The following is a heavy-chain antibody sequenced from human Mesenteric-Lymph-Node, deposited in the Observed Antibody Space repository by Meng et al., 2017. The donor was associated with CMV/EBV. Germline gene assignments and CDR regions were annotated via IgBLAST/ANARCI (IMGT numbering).Heavy chain of an antibody. J-gene: IGHJ4*02. CDR1: GYTFTSYA. D-gene: IGHD3-10*01. Sequence: SGYTFTSYAMNWVRQAPGQGLEWMGWINTNTGNPTYAQGFTGRFVFSLDTSVSTAYLQISSLKAEDTAVYYCTRYYYGSGTYSGFGHWGQGTLVTVSS. CDR3: TRYYYGSGTYSGFGH. V-gene: IGHV7-4-1*02. CDR2: INTNTGNP.